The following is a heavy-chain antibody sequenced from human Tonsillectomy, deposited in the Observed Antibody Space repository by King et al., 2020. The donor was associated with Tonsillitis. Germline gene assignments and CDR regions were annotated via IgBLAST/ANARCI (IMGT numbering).Heavy chain of an antibody. CDR3: ARDWSSTWYDHAFDI. V-gene: IGHV3-30-3*01. J-gene: IGHJ3*02. Sequence: QVHLVESGGGVVQPGRSLRLSCAASGFTFSSYVMHWVRQAPGKGLEWVAVISYDGSNKYYADSVKGRFTISRDNSKNTLYLQMNSPRAEDTAVYYCARDWSSTWYDHAFDIWGQGTMVTVSS. D-gene: IGHD6-13*01. CDR1: GFTFSSYV. CDR2: ISYDGSNK.